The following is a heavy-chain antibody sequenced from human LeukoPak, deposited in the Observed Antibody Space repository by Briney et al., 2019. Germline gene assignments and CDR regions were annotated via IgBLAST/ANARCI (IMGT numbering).Heavy chain of an antibody. Sequence: GGSLRLSCAVSGITLSDYGMSWVRQAPGKGLEWVAGISDSGGRTNYAASVKGRFTISRDSPKNTLYLQMNSLRAEDTAVYFCAKRGVVIRVILVGFNKEAYYFDSWGQGALVTVSS. J-gene: IGHJ4*02. CDR1: GITLSDYG. V-gene: IGHV3-23*01. CDR2: ISDSGGRT. CDR3: AKRGVVIRVILVGFNKEAYYFDS. D-gene: IGHD3-22*01.